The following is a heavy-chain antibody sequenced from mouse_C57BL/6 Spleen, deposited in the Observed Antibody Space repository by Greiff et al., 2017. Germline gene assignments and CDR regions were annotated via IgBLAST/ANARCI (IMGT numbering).Heavy chain of an antibody. CDR2: IYPGSGST. CDR3: ARSWDYDGFAY. V-gene: IGHV1-55*01. Sequence: QVQLQQSGAELVKPGASVKMSCKASGYTFTSYWITWVKQRPGQGLEWIGDIYPGSGSTNYNEKFKSKATLTVDTSSRTAYMQLSSLTSEDSAVYYCARSWDYDGFAYWGQGTLVTVSA. J-gene: IGHJ3*01. CDR1: GYTFTSYW. D-gene: IGHD2-4*01.